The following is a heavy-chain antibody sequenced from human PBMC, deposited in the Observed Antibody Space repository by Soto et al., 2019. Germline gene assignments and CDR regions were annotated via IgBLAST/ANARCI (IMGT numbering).Heavy chain of an antibody. CDR1: GFTVSTKY. V-gene: IGHV3-66*01. CDR2: IYSGGST. Sequence: EVQLVESGGGVVQPGGSLRLSCAASGFTVSTKYMSWVRQAPGKGLEWVSVIYSGGSTFYADSVRGRFTISRDNSKNTVNLQMNSLRAEDTAVYYCARDTWAAEYWGPGTLVTVSS. J-gene: IGHJ4*02. D-gene: IGHD3-16*01. CDR3: ARDTWAAEY.